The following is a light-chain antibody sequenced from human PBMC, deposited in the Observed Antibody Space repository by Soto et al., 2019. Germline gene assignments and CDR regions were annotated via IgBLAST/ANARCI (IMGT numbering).Light chain of an antibody. J-gene: IGKJ2*01. Sequence: EVVLTQSPGTLSLSPGERATLSCWASQSVSRSYLAWYQQKPGQAPRLLIYIASSRATGIPDRFSGSGSGTDFTLTISRLEPEDFAMYYWQQYGSSPYTCGQGTKLEIK. CDR1: QSVSRSY. CDR2: IAS. CDR3: QQYGSSPYT. V-gene: IGKV3-20*01.